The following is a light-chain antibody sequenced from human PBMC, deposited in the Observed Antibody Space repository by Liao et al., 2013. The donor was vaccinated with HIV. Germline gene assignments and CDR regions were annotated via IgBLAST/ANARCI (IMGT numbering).Light chain of an antibody. V-gene: IGLV3-21*01. Sequence: SYELTQPPSVSVAPGKTARITCGGNNIGSKSVHWYQQKPGQAPVLVIYYDSDRPSGIPERFSGSKSGNTATLTITRVAAGDEADYYCQVWDRSTSHWVFGGGTKLTVL. CDR1: NIGSKS. CDR2: YDS. J-gene: IGLJ3*02. CDR3: QVWDRSTSHWV.